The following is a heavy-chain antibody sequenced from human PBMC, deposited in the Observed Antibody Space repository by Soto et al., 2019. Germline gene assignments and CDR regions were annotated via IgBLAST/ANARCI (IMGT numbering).Heavy chain of an antibody. J-gene: IGHJ3*02. CDR3: AKLYHYYDSSGYYSDALDI. V-gene: IGHV3-23*01. D-gene: IGHD3-22*01. Sequence: GGSLRLSCEASGVTFRSYAMIWVRQAPGKGLDWVSTISGSGHSSYDADSVKGRFTTSRDNSKNTLYLRLDSLRAEDTAVYYCAKLYHYYDSSGYYSDALDIWGQGTLVTVS. CDR2: ISGSGHSS. CDR1: GVTFRSYA.